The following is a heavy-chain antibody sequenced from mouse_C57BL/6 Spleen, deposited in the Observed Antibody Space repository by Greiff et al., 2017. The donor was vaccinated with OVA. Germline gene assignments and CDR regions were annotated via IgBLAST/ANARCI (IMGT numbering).Heavy chain of an antibody. CDR1: GYAFSSSW. CDR2: IYPGDGDT. CDR3: ARCGLRLAMDY. V-gene: IGHV1-82*01. Sequence: QVQLQQSGPELVKPGASVKISCKASGYAFSSSWMNWVKQRPGKGLEWIGRIYPGDGDTNYNGKFKGKATLTADKSSSTAYMQLSSLTSEDSAVYFCARCGLRLAMDYWGQGTSVTVSS. J-gene: IGHJ4*01. D-gene: IGHD2-2*01.